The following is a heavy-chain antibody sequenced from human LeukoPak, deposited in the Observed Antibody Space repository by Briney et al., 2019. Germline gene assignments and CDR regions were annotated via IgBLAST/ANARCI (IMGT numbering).Heavy chain of an antibody. D-gene: IGHD5-24*01. J-gene: IGHJ3*02. V-gene: IGHV3-11*03. Sequence: SGGSLRLSCAASGFTFSDYYMSWIRQAPGKGLEWVSTITKSGDQTHYADSVRGLFTISRDIFKNTLYLQMNSLRAEDTAVYHCVKSAGKDGYRDVFDIWGQGTVVTVSS. CDR3: VKSAGKDGYRDVFDI. CDR1: GFTFSDYY. CDR2: ITKSGDQT.